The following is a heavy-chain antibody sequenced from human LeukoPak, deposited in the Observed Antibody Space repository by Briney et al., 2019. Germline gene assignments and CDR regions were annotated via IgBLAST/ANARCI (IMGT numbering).Heavy chain of an antibody. CDR3: ARRGSWQQLGPFDY. J-gene: IGHJ4*02. CDR2: IIPILGIA. Sequence: SVKVSCKASGGTFSSYAISWVRQAPGQGLEWMGRIIPILGIANYAQKFQGRVTITADKSTSTAYMELSSLRSEDTAVYYCARRGSWQQLGPFDYWGQGTLVTVSS. CDR1: GGTFSSYA. D-gene: IGHD6-13*01. V-gene: IGHV1-69*04.